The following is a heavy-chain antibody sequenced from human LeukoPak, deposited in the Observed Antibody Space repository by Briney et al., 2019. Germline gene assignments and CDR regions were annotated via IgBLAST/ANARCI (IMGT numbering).Heavy chain of an antibody. Sequence: GGSLRLSCAASGFTVSSNYMSWVRQAPGKGLEWVSLIYSGGSTYYSDSVKGRFTISRDNSKNTLYLQMNSLRAEDTAVYYCAKARSGDYGLDAFDIWGQGTMVTISS. CDR3: AKARSGDYGLDAFDI. CDR1: GFTVSSNY. D-gene: IGHD4-17*01. V-gene: IGHV3-53*01. J-gene: IGHJ3*02. CDR2: IYSGGST.